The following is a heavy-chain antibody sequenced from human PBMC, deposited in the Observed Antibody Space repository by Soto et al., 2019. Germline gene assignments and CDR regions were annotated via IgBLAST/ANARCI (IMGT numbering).Heavy chain of an antibody. CDR1: GFTFDDYA. V-gene: IGHV3-9*01. CDR2: ISWNSGSI. Sequence: EVQLVESGEGLVQPGRSLRLSCAASGFTFDDYAMHWVRQAPGKGLEWVSGISWNSGSIGYADSVKGRFTISRDNAKNSLYLQMNSLRAEDTALYYCATSGWYTGYFDYWGQGTLVTVSS. CDR3: ATSGWYTGYFDY. J-gene: IGHJ4*02. D-gene: IGHD6-19*01.